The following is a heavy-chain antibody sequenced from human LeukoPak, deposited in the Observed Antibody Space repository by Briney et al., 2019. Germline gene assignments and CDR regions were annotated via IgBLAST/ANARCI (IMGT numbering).Heavy chain of an antibody. CDR3: ARVAIGDYFDY. D-gene: IGHD3-10*01. J-gene: IGHJ4*02. V-gene: IGHV3-53*01. Sequence: TGGSLRLSCAASGFTFSSNYMSWVRQAPGKGLEWVSVIYSGGSTYYAGSVKGRFTISRDNSKNTLYLQMNSLRAEETAVYYCARVAIGDYFDYWGQGTLVTVSS. CDR1: GFTFSSNY. CDR2: IYSGGST.